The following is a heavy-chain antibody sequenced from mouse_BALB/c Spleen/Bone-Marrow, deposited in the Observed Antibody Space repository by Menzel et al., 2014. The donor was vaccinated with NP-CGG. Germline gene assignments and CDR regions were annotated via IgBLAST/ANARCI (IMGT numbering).Heavy chain of an antibody. Sequence: VQLKESGTVLARPGASVKMSCKASGYSFTSYWMHWVKQRPGQGLEWIGAIYPGNSDTRYNQKFKGKAKLTAVTSASTAYMEFSSLTNEDSAVYYCTGYGNYVETSFAYWGQGTLVTVSA. D-gene: IGHD2-1*01. CDR3: TGYGNYVETSFAY. J-gene: IGHJ3*01. V-gene: IGHV1-5*01. CDR2: IYPGNSDT. CDR1: GYSFTSYW.